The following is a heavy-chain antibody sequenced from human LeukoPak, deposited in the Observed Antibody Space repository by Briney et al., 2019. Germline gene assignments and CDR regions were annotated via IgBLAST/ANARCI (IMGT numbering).Heavy chain of an antibody. CDR1: GDSVSSNSAS. Sequence: SQTLSLTCAISGDSVSSNSASWNWIRQSPSRGLEWLGRTYYRSKWYNDHAVSVKSRITINPDTSKNQFSLQLNSVTPEDTAVYYCARDHPGITMEALVRFNWFDPWGQGTLVTVSS. J-gene: IGHJ5*02. CDR2: TYYRSKWYN. V-gene: IGHV6-1*01. CDR3: ARDHPGITMEALVRFNWFDP. D-gene: IGHD3-10*01.